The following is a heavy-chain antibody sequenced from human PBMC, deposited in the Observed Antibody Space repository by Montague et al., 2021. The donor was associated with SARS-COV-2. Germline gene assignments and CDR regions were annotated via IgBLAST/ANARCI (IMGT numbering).Heavy chain of an antibody. D-gene: IGHD1-26*01. CDR2: IYYSKST. J-gene: IGHJ1*01. V-gene: IGHV4-59*08. Sequence: SETLSLTCTVSGGSISSYYWSWIRQPQGKGLEWIGYIYYSKSTSYNPSLKSRVTMSVDTSKNQFSLNLSSVTAADTAVYYCARHVSGSLTHFHHWGLGSLVTVAS. CDR3: ARHVSGSLTHFHH. CDR1: GGSISSYY.